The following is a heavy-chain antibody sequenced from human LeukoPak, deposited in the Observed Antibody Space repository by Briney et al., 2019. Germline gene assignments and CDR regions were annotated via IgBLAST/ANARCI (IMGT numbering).Heavy chain of an antibody. CDR1: GYTFTSYG. CDR3: ARDRRLRYFDWYGPDY. V-gene: IGHV1-18*01. CDR2: ISAYNGNT. Sequence: GASVTVSCKASGYTFTSYGISWVRQAPGQGLEWMGWISAYNGNTNSAQKFQGRVSMTTDASTTTAYMELRSLRSDDTAVYYCARDRRLRYFDWYGPDYWGQGTLVTVSS. J-gene: IGHJ4*02. D-gene: IGHD3-9*01.